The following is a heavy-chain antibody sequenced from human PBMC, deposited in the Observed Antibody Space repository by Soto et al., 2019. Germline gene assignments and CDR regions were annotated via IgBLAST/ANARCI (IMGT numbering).Heavy chain of an antibody. D-gene: IGHD3-22*01. Sequence: PGGSLRLSCAASGFTFSSYAMHWVRQAPGKGLEWVALTSYDGTETDYADSVRGRFTISRDNSKNTLYVQLNSLRAEDTAVYYCARDRRRRYDSSGNNYFDYWGQGTLVTVSS. CDR2: TSYDGTET. CDR3: ARDRRRRYDSSGNNYFDY. V-gene: IGHV3-30-3*01. CDR1: GFTFSSYA. J-gene: IGHJ4*02.